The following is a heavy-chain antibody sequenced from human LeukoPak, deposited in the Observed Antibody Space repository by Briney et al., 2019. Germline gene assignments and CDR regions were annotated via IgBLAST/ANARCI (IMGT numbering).Heavy chain of an antibody. V-gene: IGHV4-34*01. J-gene: IGHJ4*02. CDR1: GGSFSAYY. D-gene: IGHD2-2*01. CDR3: ARGSDRHIVVVPAAMVTRTKYYFDY. CDR2: INHTGST. Sequence: SETLSLTCAVYGGSFSAYYWSWIRQPPGKALEWIGEINHTGSTNYNPSLKSRVTISVDTSKNQFSLKLSSVTAADSAVYYCARGSDRHIVVVPAAMVTRTKYYFDYWGQGTLVTVSS.